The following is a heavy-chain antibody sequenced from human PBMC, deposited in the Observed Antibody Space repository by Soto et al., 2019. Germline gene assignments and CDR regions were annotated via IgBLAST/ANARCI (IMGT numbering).Heavy chain of an antibody. CDR3: ARDEHPQDYGSGSYRFDY. D-gene: IGHD3-10*01. V-gene: IGHV3-33*01. Sequence: GGSLRLSCTASGFTFSSYGMHWVRQAPGKGLEWVAVIWYDGSNKYYADSVKGRFTISRDNSKNTLYLQMNSLRAEDTAVYYCARDEHPQDYGSGSYRFDYWGQGTLVTVSS. CDR2: IWYDGSNK. CDR1: GFTFSSYG. J-gene: IGHJ4*02.